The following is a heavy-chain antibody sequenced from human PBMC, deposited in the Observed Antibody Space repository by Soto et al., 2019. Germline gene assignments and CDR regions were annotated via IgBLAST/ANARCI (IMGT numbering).Heavy chain of an antibody. J-gene: IGHJ4*02. D-gene: IGHD1-26*01. CDR2: IYRSGTT. CDR3: ARTHSGSYYSVFNY. CDR1: NFSISSGYY. V-gene: IGHV4-38-2*01. Sequence: SETLSLTCVVSNFSISSGYYWGWIRQSPGKGLEWIASIYRSGTTSYNPSLKSLVTISVDPSKNQFSLMLTAVTAADTAVYYCARTHSGSYYSVFNYWGRGSLVTVSS.